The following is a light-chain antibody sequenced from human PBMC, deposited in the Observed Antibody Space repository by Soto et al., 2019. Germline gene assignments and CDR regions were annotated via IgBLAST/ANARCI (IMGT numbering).Light chain of an antibody. J-gene: IGLJ1*01. CDR3: SLYADSSTYV. CDR1: SSDVGGYDY. Sequence: QSALTQPPSASGSPGQSVTISCTGTSSDVGGYDYVSWYQQHPGKAPKLMMYEVSKRPSGVPDRFSGSKSGNTASLTVSGLQAEAEADSSCSLYADSSTYVFGT. V-gene: IGLV2-8*01. CDR2: EVS.